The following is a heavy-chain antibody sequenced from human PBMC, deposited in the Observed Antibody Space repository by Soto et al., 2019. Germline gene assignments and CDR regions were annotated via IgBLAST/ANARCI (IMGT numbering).Heavy chain of an antibody. CDR1: GYTFTSYY. CDR3: ARAGVEPVVVLDYFDY. J-gene: IGHJ4*02. D-gene: IGHD3-22*01. CDR2: INPSGGST. V-gene: IGHV1-46*01. Sequence: VASVKVSCKASGYTFTSYYMHWVRQAPGQGLEWMGIINPSGGSTSYAQKFQGRVTMTRDTSTSTVYMELSSLRSEDTAVYYCARAGVEPVVVLDYFDYWGQGTLVTVSS.